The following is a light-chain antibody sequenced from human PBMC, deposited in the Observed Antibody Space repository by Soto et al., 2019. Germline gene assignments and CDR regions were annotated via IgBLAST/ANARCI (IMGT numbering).Light chain of an antibody. V-gene: IGLV2-14*03. Sequence: QSALTQPASVSGSPGQSITISCTGTSSDVGGYNSVSWYQQHPDKAPQLMIFDVSNRPSGISDRFSGSKSGNTASLTISGLQAEDEADYYCSSYTNTNSQVFGGGTKLTVL. J-gene: IGLJ2*01. CDR3: SSYTNTNSQV. CDR2: DVS. CDR1: SSDVGGYNS.